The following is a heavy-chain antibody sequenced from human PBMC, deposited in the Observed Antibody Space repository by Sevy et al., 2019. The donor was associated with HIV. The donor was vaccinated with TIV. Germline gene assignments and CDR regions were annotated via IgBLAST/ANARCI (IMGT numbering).Heavy chain of an antibody. Sequence: GGSLRLSCAASGFIFSSYWMSWVRQAPGKGLEWVANINQDGSEKQYVHSVKGRFSISRDNAKNSLYLQMNSLRAEDTAVYYCARGGCSSTRCYQVGDRFDPWGQGTLVTVSS. J-gene: IGHJ5*02. CDR2: INQDGSEK. CDR3: ARGGCSSTRCYQVGDRFDP. V-gene: IGHV3-7*01. CDR1: GFIFSSYW. D-gene: IGHD2-2*01.